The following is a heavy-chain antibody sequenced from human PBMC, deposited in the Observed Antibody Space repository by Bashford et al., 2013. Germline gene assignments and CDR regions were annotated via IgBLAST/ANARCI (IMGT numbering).Heavy chain of an antibody. V-gene: IGHV2-70*17. Sequence: SGPTLVKPTQTLTLTCTFSGFSLSTSGMCVSWIRQPPGKALEWLARIDWDDDKFYSTSLKTRLTISKDTSKNQVVLTMTNMDPVDTATYYCARIRAAVAGDYFDYWGQGTLVTVSS. CDR3: ARIRAAVAGDYFDY. D-gene: IGHD6-19*01. J-gene: IGHJ4*02. CDR1: GFSLSTSGMC. CDR2: IDWDDDK.